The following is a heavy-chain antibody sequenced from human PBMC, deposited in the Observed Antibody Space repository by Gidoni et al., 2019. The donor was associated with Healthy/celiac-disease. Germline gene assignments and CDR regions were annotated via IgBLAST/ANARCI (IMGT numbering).Heavy chain of an antibody. CDR3: ARDRAVTEPFDY. V-gene: IGHV3-48*03. Sequence: EVQLVESGGGLVQPGGSLRLSCAASGFTCSSYEMNWVRQAPGKGLEWVSYISSSGSTIYDADSVKGRFTISRDNAKNSLYLQMNSLRAEDTAVYYCARDRAVTEPFDYWGQGTLVTVSS. D-gene: IGHD3-10*01. CDR2: ISSSGSTI. CDR1: GFTCSSYE. J-gene: IGHJ4*02.